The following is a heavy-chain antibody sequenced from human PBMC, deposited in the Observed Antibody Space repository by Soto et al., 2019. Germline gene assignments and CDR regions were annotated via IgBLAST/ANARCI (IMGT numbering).Heavy chain of an antibody. J-gene: IGHJ4*02. Sequence: SETLPLTCSVSGGSISGHYWSWIRQTPEKGLEWIGYIYYSGSTNYNPSLKSRVTMLIDMSKNQFSLKLTSVSAADTAVYYCAAAPRYWGQGILVTVSS. CDR1: GGSISGHY. CDR3: AAAPRY. CDR2: IYYSGST. D-gene: IGHD2-15*01. V-gene: IGHV4-59*11.